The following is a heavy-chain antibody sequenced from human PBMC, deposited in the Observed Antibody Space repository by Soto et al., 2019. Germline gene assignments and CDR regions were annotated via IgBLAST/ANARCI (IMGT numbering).Heavy chain of an antibody. D-gene: IGHD3-10*01. CDR3: ARDQDRMVRGVIGDFDI. CDR1: GFTFSSYA. CDR2: ISYDGSNK. V-gene: IGHV3-30-3*01. J-gene: IGHJ3*02. Sequence: QVQLVESGGGVVQPGRSLRLSCAASGFTFSSYAMHWVRQAPGKGLEWVAVISYDGSNKYYADSVKGRFTISRDISKNTLYLQMNSLRAEDTAVYYCARDQDRMVRGVIGDFDIWGQGTMVTVSS.